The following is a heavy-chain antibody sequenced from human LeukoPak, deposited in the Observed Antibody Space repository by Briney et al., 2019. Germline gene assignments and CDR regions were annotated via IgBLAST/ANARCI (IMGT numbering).Heavy chain of an antibody. Sequence: AGGSLRLSCAASGFTFDDYAMHWVRQAPGKGLEWVSGISWNSGSIGYADSVKGRFTISRDNAKNSLYLQMNSLRAEDMALYYCAKDMSYWGQGTLVTVSS. V-gene: IGHV3-9*03. CDR2: ISWNSGSI. CDR1: GFTFDDYA. CDR3: AKDMSY. J-gene: IGHJ4*02.